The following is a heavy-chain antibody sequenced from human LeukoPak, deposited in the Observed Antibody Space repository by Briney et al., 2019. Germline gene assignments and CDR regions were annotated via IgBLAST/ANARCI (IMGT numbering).Heavy chain of an antibody. CDR2: IFTSGSA. Sequence: SETLSLTCTVVGGSITSDYWSWIRQPAGKGLEWMGRIFTSGSAAYNPSLKSRVTMSLDTSKNQFFLKLSYVTAADTAAYFCSRGGANDLWGQGTLVTVSS. V-gene: IGHV4-4*07. J-gene: IGHJ5*02. CDR3: SRGGANDL. CDR1: GGSITSDY. D-gene: IGHD4/OR15-4a*01.